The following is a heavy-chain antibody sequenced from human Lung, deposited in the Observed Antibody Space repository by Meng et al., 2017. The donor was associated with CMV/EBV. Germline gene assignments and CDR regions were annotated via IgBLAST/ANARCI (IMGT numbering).Heavy chain of an antibody. D-gene: IGHD3-10*01. J-gene: IGHJ1*01. CDR1: GDPITNHNW. CDR3: LRRSGGSV. CDR2: IPHRGSS. V-gene: IGHV4-4*02. Sequence: QVQWGESGPALVKPSETRALTCAVSGDPITNHNWWAWVRQPPGKGLEWIGEIPHRGSSAYNPSLKSRVSMSIDKSKNQFSLKLTSVTAADTAVYHCLRRSGGSVWGQGTLVTVSS.